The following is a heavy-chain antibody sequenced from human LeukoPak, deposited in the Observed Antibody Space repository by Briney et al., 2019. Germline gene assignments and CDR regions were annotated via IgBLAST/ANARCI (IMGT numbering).Heavy chain of an antibody. J-gene: IGHJ4*02. D-gene: IGHD3-22*01. CDR3: ARDLVYYDNSGLTMFDY. CDR1: GGSISSSIYY. V-gene: IGHV4-39*07. CDR2: IYYSGST. Sequence: SETLSLTCTVSGGSISSSIYYWGWIRQPPGKGLEWIGSIYYSGSTYYNPSLKSRVTISLDTSKNQFSLKLSSVTAADTAVFYCARDLVYYDNSGLTMFDYWGQGTLVTVSS.